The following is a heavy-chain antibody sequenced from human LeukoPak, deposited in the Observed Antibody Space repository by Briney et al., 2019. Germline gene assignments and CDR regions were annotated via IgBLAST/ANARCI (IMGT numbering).Heavy chain of an antibody. D-gene: IGHD2-21*02. J-gene: IGHJ4*02. CDR3: ARANCGGDCYAPFDY. V-gene: IGHV3-11*06. Sequence: LSLTCAVYGESFSGYYWSWIRQAPGKGLEWVSYISSSSSYTNYADSVKGRFTISRDNAKNSLYLQMDSLRAEDTAVYCCARANCGGDCYAPFDYWGQGTLVTVSS. CDR2: ISSSSSYT. CDR1: GESFSGYY.